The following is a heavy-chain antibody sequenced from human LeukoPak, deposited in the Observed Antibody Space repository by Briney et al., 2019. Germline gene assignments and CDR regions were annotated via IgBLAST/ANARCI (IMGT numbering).Heavy chain of an antibody. CDR3: ARGGSLYYDFWSGYLNPYYYYYMDV. CDR2: INHSGST. CDR1: GGSFSGYY. J-gene: IGHJ6*03. Sequence: PSETLSLTCAVYGGSFSGYYWSWIRQPPGKGLEWIGEINHSGSTNYNPSLKSRVTISVDTSKNQFSLKLSSVTAADTAVYYCARGGSLYYDFWSGYLNPYYYYYMDVWGKGTTVIVSS. D-gene: IGHD3-3*01. V-gene: IGHV4-34*01.